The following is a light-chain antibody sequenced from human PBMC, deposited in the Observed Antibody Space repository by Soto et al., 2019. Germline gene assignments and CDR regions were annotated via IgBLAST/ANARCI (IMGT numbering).Light chain of an antibody. V-gene: IGKV3-20*01. CDR2: GAS. Sequence: EIVLTQSQSTLSLSPGERATLSCRASQSVSSNYLAWYQQKPGQAPRLLIHGASSRASGIPDRFSGSGSETEFTLTITRLEPEDFAVYYCQQYDKLSRTFGQGTKVEVK. CDR3: QQYDKLSRT. J-gene: IGKJ1*01. CDR1: QSVSSNY.